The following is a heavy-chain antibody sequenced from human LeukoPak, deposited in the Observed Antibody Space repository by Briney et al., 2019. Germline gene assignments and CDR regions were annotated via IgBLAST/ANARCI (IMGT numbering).Heavy chain of an antibody. Sequence: SETLSLTCAVSGGSISSYYWSRIRQPPGKGLEWIGYIYYSGSTNYNPSLKSRVTISVDTSKNQFSLNLSSVTAADTAVYYCAEADDAFDIWGQGTMVTVSS. J-gene: IGHJ3*02. CDR2: IYYSGST. CDR3: AEADDAFDI. D-gene: IGHD6-13*01. V-gene: IGHV4-59*01. CDR1: GGSISSYY.